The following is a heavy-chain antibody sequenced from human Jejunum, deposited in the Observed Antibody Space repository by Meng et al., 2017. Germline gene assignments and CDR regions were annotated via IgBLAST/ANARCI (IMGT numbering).Heavy chain of an antibody. CDR2: VFHTGSS. CDR1: ARSISSTHW. Sequence: QWQLQCVGPGLVKPSGTLSLTCAVSARSISSTHWWSCVRQPPGKGPEWIGDVFHTGSSNYSPSPRSRVTISVDKSKNQFSLNLSSVTAADTAVYFCARRGGAYSTGHFPHFDDWGQGTLVTVSS. CDR3: ARRGGAYSTGHFPHFDD. J-gene: IGHJ4*02. D-gene: IGHD6-19*01. V-gene: IGHV4-4*02.